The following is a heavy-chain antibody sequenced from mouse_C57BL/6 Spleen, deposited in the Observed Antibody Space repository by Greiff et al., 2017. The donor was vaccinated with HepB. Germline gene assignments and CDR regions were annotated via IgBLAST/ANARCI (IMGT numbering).Heavy chain of an antibody. CDR1: GYTFTSYD. J-gene: IGHJ3*01. V-gene: IGHV1-85*01. Sequence: VQLQQSGPELVKPGASVKLSCKASGYTFTSYDINWVKQRPGQGLEWIGWIYPRDGSTKYNEKFKGKATLTVDTSSSTAYLELHSLPSEDSAVYFCARGDYYGSSPFAYWGQGTLVTVSA. D-gene: IGHD1-1*01. CDR2: IYPRDGST. CDR3: ARGDYYGSSPFAY.